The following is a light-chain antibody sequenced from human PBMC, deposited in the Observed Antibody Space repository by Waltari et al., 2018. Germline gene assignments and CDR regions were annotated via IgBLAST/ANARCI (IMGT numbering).Light chain of an antibody. V-gene: IGLV2-14*03. J-gene: IGLJ1*01. Sequence: QSALTQPASVSGSPGQSITISCTGTSSDVGAYDYVSWYQQHPGKAPKLLIYDVTNRPSGVSMCFSGAKSGNTASLTISGLQSEDEADYYCNSHTSVSTLVFGTGTTVTVI. CDR3: NSHTSVSTLV. CDR1: SSDVGAYDY. CDR2: DVT.